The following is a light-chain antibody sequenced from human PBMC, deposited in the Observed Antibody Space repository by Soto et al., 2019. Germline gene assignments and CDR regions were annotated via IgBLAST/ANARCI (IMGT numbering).Light chain of an antibody. J-gene: IGKJ5*01. CDR3: QQARSFPVT. CDR1: QDVGRW. Sequence: DNQMTQSPSSLSASVGDTVSITCRSSQDVGRWLSWYQQKPGKAPKILIFATSTLQSGVPSRFSGSGSGTDFTLTITSLQSEDFATYYCQQARSFPVTFGQGTRLEIK. V-gene: IGKV1D-12*01. CDR2: ATS.